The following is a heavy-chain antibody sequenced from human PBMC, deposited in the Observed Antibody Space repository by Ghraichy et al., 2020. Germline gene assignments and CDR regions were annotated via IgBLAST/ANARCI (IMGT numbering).Heavy chain of an antibody. CDR1: GASISSRNYF. J-gene: IGHJ4*02. Sequence: SQTLSLTCTVSGASISSRNYFWGWIRQPPGKGLEWIGHFYSGGSTYYNPSLKSRVAISFDTPKNQFSLKLNSLTAADTAVYYCVRADDIVVVGYFDRWGQGNLVTVSS. CDR2: FYSGGST. V-gene: IGHV4-39*07. D-gene: IGHD2-21*01. CDR3: VRADDIVVVGYFDR.